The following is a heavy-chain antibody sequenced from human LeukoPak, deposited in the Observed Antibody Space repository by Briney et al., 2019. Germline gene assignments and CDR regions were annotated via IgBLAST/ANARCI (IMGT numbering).Heavy chain of an antibody. Sequence: GASVKVSCKASGYTFTSYTINWVRQAPGQGLEWMGWINTNTGNPTYAQGFTGRFVFSLDTSVNTAYLQISSLKAEDTAVYYCARDTLGGEQHFDYWGQGTLVTVSS. D-gene: IGHD1-26*01. CDR1: GYTFTSYT. CDR2: INTNTGNP. V-gene: IGHV7-4-1*02. J-gene: IGHJ4*02. CDR3: ARDTLGGEQHFDY.